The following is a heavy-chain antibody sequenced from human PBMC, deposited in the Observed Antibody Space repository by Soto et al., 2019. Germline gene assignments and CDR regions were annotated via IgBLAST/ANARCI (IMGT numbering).Heavy chain of an antibody. Sequence: QVQLQESGPGLVKPSGTLSLTCALSGASIITDNWWSGVRQPPGKEMEWLGEIYHSGNTNFNPSVKSRVTISVDTSKNQFSLTVSSVTAADTAIYYCARASASSKLRGVVINWGQGTLVTVSS. CDR1: GASIITDNW. CDR2: IYHSGNT. D-gene: IGHD3-10*01. J-gene: IGHJ4*02. V-gene: IGHV4-4*02. CDR3: ARASASSKLRGVVIN.